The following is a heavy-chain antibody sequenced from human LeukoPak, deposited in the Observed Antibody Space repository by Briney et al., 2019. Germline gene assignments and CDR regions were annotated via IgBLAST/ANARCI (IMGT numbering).Heavy chain of an antibody. J-gene: IGHJ5*02. V-gene: IGHV5-51*01. CDR1: GYSFTSSW. D-gene: IGHD3-10*01. CDR2: INPGDSDT. CDR3: ARQPGAGWFDP. Sequence: GESLKISCQASGYSFTSSWIGWVRQMPGKGLEWMAIINPGDSDTRYSPSFQGQVTISADKSISTVYLQWGSLKASDTAMYYCARQPGAGWFDPWGQGTLVTVSS.